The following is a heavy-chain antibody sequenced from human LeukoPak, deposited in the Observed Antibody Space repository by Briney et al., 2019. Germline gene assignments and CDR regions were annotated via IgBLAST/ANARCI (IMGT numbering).Heavy chain of an antibody. CDR3: VRDRNYFEALQRSY. V-gene: IGHV3-23*01. CDR2: ITGVGDTT. CDR1: GFTFSTFA. D-gene: IGHD1-7*01. Sequence: GGSLRLSCAASGFTFSTFAMSWVRQDPGRGLEWVSSITGVGDTTYYPESVKGRFTISRDNSKSTLYLQMNSLRVEDTAVYFCVRDRNYFEALQRSYWGQGTLVTVSP. J-gene: IGHJ4*02.